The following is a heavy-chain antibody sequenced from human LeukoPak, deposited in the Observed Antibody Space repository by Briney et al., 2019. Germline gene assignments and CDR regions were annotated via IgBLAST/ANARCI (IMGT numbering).Heavy chain of an antibody. V-gene: IGHV3-23*01. Sequence: GGSLRLSCAASGFIFSDYAMSWVRQAPGKGLEWVSAISDSKRGGTTCYADSVKGRFTISRDTSKNTLYLQMSSLRVEDTAVYYCAKVPNYYDTTTYYGWGQGTLVAVSS. D-gene: IGHD3-22*01. CDR3: AKVPNYYDTTTYYG. CDR2: ISDSKRGGTT. J-gene: IGHJ4*02. CDR1: GFIFSDYA.